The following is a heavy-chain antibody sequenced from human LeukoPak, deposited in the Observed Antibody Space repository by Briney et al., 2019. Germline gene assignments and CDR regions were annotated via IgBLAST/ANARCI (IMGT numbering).Heavy chain of an antibody. V-gene: IGHV3-23*01. J-gene: IGHJ4*02. CDR2: ISGSGGST. D-gene: IGHD1-1*01. Sequence: GGSLRLSCAASGFTFSSYAMSWVRQAPGKGLEWVSAISGSGGSTYYADSVKGRFTISRDNAKNSLYLQMNSLRAEDTAVYYCAKSPWNGKFRAYFDYWGQGTLVTVSS. CDR3: AKSPWNGKFRAYFDY. CDR1: GFTFSSYA.